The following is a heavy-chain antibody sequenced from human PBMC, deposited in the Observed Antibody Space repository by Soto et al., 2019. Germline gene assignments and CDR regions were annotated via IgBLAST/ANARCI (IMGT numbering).Heavy chain of an antibody. J-gene: IGHJ4*02. CDR1: GFTVSSNN. CDR3: ARVLYY. CDR2: IYNGGST. Sequence: EVQLVESGGGLVQPGGSLRLSCAVSGFTVSSNNMSWVRQAPGKGLEWVSVIYNGGSTYYADSVKGRFTISRDNSKNTLYLQMSRRRAEAPAVYYCARVLYYWGQGTLVTVSS. V-gene: IGHV3-66*01.